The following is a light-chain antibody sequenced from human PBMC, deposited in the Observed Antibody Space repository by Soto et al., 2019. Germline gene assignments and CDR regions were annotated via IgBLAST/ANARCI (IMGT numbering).Light chain of an antibody. CDR2: GAS. J-gene: IGKJ1*01. V-gene: IGKV3-20*01. Sequence: DMILSQSPGTLSLSPGERATLSCRASQSVSSSYLAWYQQKPGQAPRLLIYGASSRATGIPDRFSGSGSGTDFTLTISRLEPEDFAVYYCHQYGSPPATFGQGTKVDIK. CDR3: HQYGSPPAT. CDR1: QSVSSSY.